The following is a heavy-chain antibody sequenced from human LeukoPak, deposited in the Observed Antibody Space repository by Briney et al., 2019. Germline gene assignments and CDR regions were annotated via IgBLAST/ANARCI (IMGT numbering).Heavy chain of an antibody. CDR3: ARVREYDSSGWDAFDI. V-gene: IGHV4-34*01. CDR1: GGSFSGYY. Sequence: SETLSLTCAVYGGSFSGYYWSWIRQPPGKGLEWIGEINHSGSTNYNPSLKSRVTISVDTSKNQFSLKLSSVTAADTAVYYCARVREYDSSGWDAFDIWGQGTMVTVSS. J-gene: IGHJ3*02. D-gene: IGHD3-22*01. CDR2: INHSGST.